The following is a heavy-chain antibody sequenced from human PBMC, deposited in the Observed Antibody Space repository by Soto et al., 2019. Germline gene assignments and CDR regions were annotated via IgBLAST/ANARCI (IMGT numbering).Heavy chain of an antibody. CDR2: LSGSGFTT. V-gene: IGHV3-23*01. CDR1: GFTFSNYA. Sequence: GGSLRLSCVVSGFTFSNYAMSWVRQAPGKGLEWISVLSGSGFTTYFADSLEGRFTISRDNSRNTLHLQVSSLRAEDTAVYYCARSPGFSGNIYYFDYWGQGTLVTVSS. D-gene: IGHD1-26*01. J-gene: IGHJ4*02. CDR3: ARSPGFSGNIYYFDY.